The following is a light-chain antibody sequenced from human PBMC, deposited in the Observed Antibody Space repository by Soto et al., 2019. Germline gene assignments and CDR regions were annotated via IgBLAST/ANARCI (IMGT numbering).Light chain of an antibody. CDR1: QTVDRNY. V-gene: IGKV3-20*01. Sequence: EIVFTQYPGILSLSPGEGATLSCRAIQTVDRNYFAWYQQKPGQAPRLLIYGISSRATGIPDRFRGSGSGTDFTLNISRLEPEDFAVYYCQQNGSSPRTFGQRAKV. CDR2: GIS. CDR3: QQNGSSPRT. J-gene: IGKJ1*01.